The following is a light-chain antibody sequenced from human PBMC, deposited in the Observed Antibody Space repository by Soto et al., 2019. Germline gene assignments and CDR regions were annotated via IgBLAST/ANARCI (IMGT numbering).Light chain of an antibody. CDR3: SSYAGSNNFRV. V-gene: IGLV2-8*01. Sequence: QSALTQPPSASGSPGQSVAISCTGTNSDVGGYKYVSWYQQHPGKAPKLMIYEVSKRPSGVPDRFSGSKSGNTASLTVSGLQAEDEADYYCSSYAGSNNFRVFGTGTKLTVL. J-gene: IGLJ1*01. CDR2: EVS. CDR1: NSDVGGYKY.